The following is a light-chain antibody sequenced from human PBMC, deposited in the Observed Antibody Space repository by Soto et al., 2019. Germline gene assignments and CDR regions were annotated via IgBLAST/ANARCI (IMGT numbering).Light chain of an antibody. V-gene: IGLV2-14*02. CDR3: SSYAGSNMGV. Sequence: QSALTQPASVSGSPGQSITISCTGTSSDVGSYNLVSWYQQHPGKAPKLMIYEVSQRPSGVPDRFSASKSGDTASLTVSGLRAEDEADYYCSSYAGSNMGVFGSGTKLTVL. CDR1: SSDVGSYNL. CDR2: EVS. J-gene: IGLJ1*01.